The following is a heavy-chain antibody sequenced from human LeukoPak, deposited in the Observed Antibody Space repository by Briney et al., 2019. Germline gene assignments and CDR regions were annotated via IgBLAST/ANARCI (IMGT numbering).Heavy chain of an antibody. D-gene: IGHD3-3*01. V-gene: IGHV3-7*01. CDR1: GFPFGTFW. Sequence: PGGSLRLSCEASGFPFGTFWMSWVRQAPGKGLEWVANINQGGSQISYVDSVRGRFTFARDDAKNSLYLQMNSLRAEDTAVYFCARDKGGMVPFDYWGQGTLVTVSS. CDR2: INQGGSQI. J-gene: IGHJ4*02. CDR3: ARDKGGMVPFDY.